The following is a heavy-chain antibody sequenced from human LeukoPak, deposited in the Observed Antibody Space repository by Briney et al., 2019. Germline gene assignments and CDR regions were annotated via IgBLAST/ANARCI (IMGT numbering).Heavy chain of an antibody. CDR2: ISGRSDAI. CDR1: GFTFSSFH. CDR3: ARDSLRGYALDY. V-gene: IGHV3-48*02. J-gene: IGHJ4*02. D-gene: IGHD2-2*01. Sequence: GGSLRLSCSASGFTFSSFHMNWVRQAPGKGPEWVSYISGRSDAIYYADSVKGRFTISRDNAKNSLYLQMNSLRDEDTALYYCARDSLRGYALDYWGQGTLVTVSS.